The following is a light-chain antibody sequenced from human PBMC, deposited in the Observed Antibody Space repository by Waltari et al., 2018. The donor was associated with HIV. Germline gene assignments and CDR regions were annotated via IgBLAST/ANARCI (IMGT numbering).Light chain of an antibody. CDR1: SYEFDLHNF. V-gene: IGLV2-14*01. Sequence: SALTQPASVSGSPGQSVTISCTGTSYEFDLHNFLSWYQQHPGKAPPLIIFGVNSRPSGISSRFSASKSGDTASLTISGLQSGDEADYYCTTYTAKDFLLIGSGTKLTVL. J-gene: IGLJ2*01. CDR2: GVN. CDR3: TTYTAKDFLL.